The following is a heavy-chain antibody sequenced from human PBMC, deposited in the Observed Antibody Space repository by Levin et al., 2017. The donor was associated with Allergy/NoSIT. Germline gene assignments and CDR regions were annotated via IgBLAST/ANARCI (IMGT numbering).Heavy chain of an antibody. CDR3: ARIPPDYGDDYYYGMDV. V-gene: IGHV3-33*01. J-gene: IGHJ6*02. D-gene: IGHD4-17*01. CDR2: IWYDGINK. CDR1: GFTFSSYG. Sequence: SCAASGFTFSSYGMHWVRQAPGKGLEWVAVIWYDGINKYYADSVKGRFTISRDNSKNTLYLQMNSLRAEDTAVYYCARIPPDYGDDYYYGMDVWGQGTTVTVSS.